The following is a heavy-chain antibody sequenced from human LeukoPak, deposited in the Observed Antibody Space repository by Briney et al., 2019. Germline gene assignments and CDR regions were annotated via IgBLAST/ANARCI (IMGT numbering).Heavy chain of an antibody. CDR1: GFIFRSFA. CDR3: NKHRSDFWSDSDY. V-gene: IGHV3-23*01. Sequence: GGSLRLSCAASGFIFRSFAISGVRQAPGKGLEWVSISGGGDIADYADSVKGRFTLSRDISKNTLYLQMNSLRAEDTAVYFCNKHRSDFWSDSDYWGLGTLVTVSP. J-gene: IGHJ4*02. CDR2: SGGGDIA. D-gene: IGHD3-3*01.